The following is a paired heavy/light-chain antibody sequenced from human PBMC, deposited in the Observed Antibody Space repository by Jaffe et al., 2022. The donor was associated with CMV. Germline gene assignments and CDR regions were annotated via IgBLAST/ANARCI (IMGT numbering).Heavy chain of an antibody. V-gene: IGHV4-4*07. CDR2: MYVSGNT. D-gene: IGHD3-16*02. CDR3: ATNPLLHLGDLSA. Sequence: QVQLQESGPGLVKPSETLSLTCSVSGGSINNYFCTWLRQSAGKGLEWIGRMYVSGNTIYNPSLKSRVTMSIDTSKNQFALRLTSVTAADTAVYYCATNPLLHLGDLSAWGQGTLVTVSS. CDR1: GGSINNYF. J-gene: IGHJ5*02.
Light chain of an antibody. V-gene: IGKV1-17*01. CDR3: LQHFSNPFT. Sequence: DIQMTQSPSSLSASVGDRVTITCRASQDIRNDLGWYQQKPGQAPKRLIYAAISLQSGVPSRFSGSGSGTDFTLTISGLQPEDFATYYCLQHFSNPFTFGQGTKLEIK. J-gene: IGKJ2*01. CDR1: QDIRND. CDR2: AAI.